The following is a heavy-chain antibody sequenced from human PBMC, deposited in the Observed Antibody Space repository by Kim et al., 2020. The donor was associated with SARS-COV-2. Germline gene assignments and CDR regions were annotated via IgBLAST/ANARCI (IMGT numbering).Heavy chain of an antibody. J-gene: IGHJ4*02. CDR3: ARQAGVEGYY. V-gene: IGHV1-3*01. CDR2: NT. Sequence: NTKYSQKFQGRVTITRDTSASTAYMELSSLRFEDTAVYYCARQAGVEGYYWGQGTLVTVSS. D-gene: IGHD2-15*01.